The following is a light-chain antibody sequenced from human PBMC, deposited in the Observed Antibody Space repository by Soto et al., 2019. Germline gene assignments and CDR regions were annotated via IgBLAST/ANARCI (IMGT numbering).Light chain of an antibody. CDR2: YDS. CDR1: NIGSKS. CDR3: QVWDSSSDHPHAV. J-gene: IGLJ7*01. Sequence: SSELTQPPSVSVAPGKTARITCGGSNIGSKSVHWYQQKPGQAPVLGIYYDSDRPSGIPERFSGSNSGSTATLTISRVEAGDEADYYCQVWDSSSDHPHAVFGGGTQLTVL. V-gene: IGLV3-21*04.